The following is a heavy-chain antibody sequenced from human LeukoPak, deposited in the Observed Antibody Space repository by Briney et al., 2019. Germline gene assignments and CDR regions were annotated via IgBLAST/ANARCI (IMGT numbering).Heavy chain of an antibody. D-gene: IGHD4-23*01. CDR3: ARERGYGGTHFDC. CDR2: INSDGNSR. Sequence: PGGSLRLSCAASGFTFSSYWMHWVRQAPGKGLVWVSRINSDGNSRSYADSVKGRFTISRDNAKNTPYLQMNSLRAEDTAVYYCARERGYGGTHFDCWGQGTLVTVSS. V-gene: IGHV3-74*01. CDR1: GFTFSSYW. J-gene: IGHJ4*02.